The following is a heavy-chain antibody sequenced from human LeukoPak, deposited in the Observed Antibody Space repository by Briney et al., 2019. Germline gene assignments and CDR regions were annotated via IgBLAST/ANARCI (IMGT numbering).Heavy chain of an antibody. CDR1: GYTFTSYG. J-gene: IGHJ4*02. Sequence: ASVKVSCKASGYTFTSYGISWVRQAPGQGLEWMGWINPNSGGTNYAQKFQGRVTMTRDTSISTAYMELSRLRSDDTAVYYCARDGQPSLNWGQGTLVTVSS. CDR3: ARDGQPSLN. CDR2: INPNSGGT. V-gene: IGHV1-2*02.